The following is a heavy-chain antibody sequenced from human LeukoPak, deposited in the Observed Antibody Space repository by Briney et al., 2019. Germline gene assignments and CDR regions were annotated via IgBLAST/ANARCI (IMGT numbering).Heavy chain of an antibody. CDR1: GFTFSSYA. CDR2: ISGSGGIT. D-gene: IGHD3-22*01. J-gene: IGHJ5*02. Sequence: GGSLRLSCAASGFTFSSYAMSWVRQAPGKGLEWVSAISGSGGITYYADSVKGRFTISRGNSKNTLYLQMNSLRAEDTAVYYCAKHDPRRVVITNWFDPWGQGTLVTFSS. V-gene: IGHV3-23*01. CDR3: AKHDPRRVVITNWFDP.